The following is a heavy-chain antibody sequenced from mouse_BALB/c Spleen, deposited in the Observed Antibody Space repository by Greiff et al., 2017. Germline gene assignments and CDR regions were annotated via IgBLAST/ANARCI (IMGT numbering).Heavy chain of an antibody. CDR3: ARLLRYYFDY. D-gene: IGHD1-1*01. Sequence: EVKLQESGPGLVKPSQSLSLTCTVTGYSITSDYAWNWIRQFPGNKLEWMGYISYSGSTSYNPSLKSRISITRDTSKNQFFLQLNSVTTEDTATYYCARLLRYYFDYWGQGTTLTVSS. V-gene: IGHV3-2*02. CDR2: ISYSGST. J-gene: IGHJ2*01. CDR1: GYSITSDYA.